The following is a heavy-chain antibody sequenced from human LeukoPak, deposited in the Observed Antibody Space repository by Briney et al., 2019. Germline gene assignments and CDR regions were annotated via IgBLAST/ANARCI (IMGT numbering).Heavy chain of an antibody. D-gene: IGHD6-13*01. V-gene: IGHV1-2*02. CDR2: INPNSGGT. Sequence: ASVKVSCKASGYTFTGYYMHWVRQAPGQGLEWMGWINPNSGGTNYAQKFQGRVTMTRDTSISTAYMELSRLRSDDTAVYYCAREGSSSWSRFDYWGQGTLVTVSS. J-gene: IGHJ4*02. CDR3: AREGSSSWSRFDY. CDR1: GYTFTGYY.